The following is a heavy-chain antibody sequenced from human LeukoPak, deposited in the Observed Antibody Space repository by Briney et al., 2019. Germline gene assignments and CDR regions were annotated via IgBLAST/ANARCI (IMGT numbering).Heavy chain of an antibody. CDR3: ARQRRVRGAKEVYCYYYHYMDV. D-gene: IGHD3-10*01. J-gene: IGHJ6*03. CDR1: GGSFSGYY. CDR2: INHSGRT. Sequence: PSETLSLTCTVYGGSFSGYYWSWIRQPSGKGREWIGEINHSGRTNYNPSLKSRVTISVDTSKNQFSLKLSSVTAADTAVYYCARQRRVRGAKEVYCYYYHYMDVWGKGTTVTISS. V-gene: IGHV4-34*01.